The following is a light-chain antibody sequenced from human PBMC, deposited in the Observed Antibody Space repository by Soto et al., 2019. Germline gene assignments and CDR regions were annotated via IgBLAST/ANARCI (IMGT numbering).Light chain of an antibody. Sequence: EIVMTQSPATLSVSPGERATLSCRASQSVNTNLAWYQQKSGQAPRLLIYGASTKAPGIPPRFSGSGAGTEFTNSGSRVQPENFAVYYGQQYNHWPQWLTFGGGTEVEVK. CDR1: QSVNTN. V-gene: IGKV3-15*01. CDR2: GAS. CDR3: QQYNHWPQWLT. J-gene: IGKJ4*01.